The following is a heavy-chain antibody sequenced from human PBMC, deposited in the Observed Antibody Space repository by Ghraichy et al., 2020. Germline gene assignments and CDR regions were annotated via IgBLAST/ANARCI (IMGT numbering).Heavy chain of an antibody. CDR3: ARDLNWDGYNLS. Sequence: GESLNISCAASGFTFSSYGMHWVRQAPGKGLEWVAVIWYDGSNKYYADSVKGRFTISRDNSKNTLYLQMNSLRAEDTAVYYCARDLNWDGYNLSWGQGTLVTVSS. V-gene: IGHV3-33*08. D-gene: IGHD5-24*01. CDR1: GFTFSSYG. CDR2: IWYDGSNK. J-gene: IGHJ4*02.